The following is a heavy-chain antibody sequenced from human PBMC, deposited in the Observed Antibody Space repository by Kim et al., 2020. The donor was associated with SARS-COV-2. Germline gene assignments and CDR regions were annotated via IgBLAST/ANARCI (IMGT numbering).Heavy chain of an antibody. Sequence: ADSVEGRLTIPRDNAKNSLFLQMNSLRAEDTAVFYCARDTSRYFDWSIDYWGQGTLVTVSS. D-gene: IGHD3-9*01. CDR3: ARDTSRYFDWSIDY. J-gene: IGHJ4*02. V-gene: IGHV3-11*01.